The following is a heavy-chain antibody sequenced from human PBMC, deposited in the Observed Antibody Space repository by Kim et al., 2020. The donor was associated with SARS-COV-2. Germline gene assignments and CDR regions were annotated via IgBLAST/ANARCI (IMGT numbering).Heavy chain of an antibody. D-gene: IGHD2-2*01. V-gene: IGHV3-30-3*01. CDR3: ARDRRQRFIDY. CDR2: ISYDGSNK. CDR1: GFTFSSYA. Sequence: GGSLRLSCAASGFTFSSYAMHWVRQAPGKGLEWVAVISYDGSNKYYADSVKGRFTISRDNSKNTLYLQMNSLRAEDTAVYYCARDRRQRFIDYWGQGTLVTVSS. J-gene: IGHJ4*02.